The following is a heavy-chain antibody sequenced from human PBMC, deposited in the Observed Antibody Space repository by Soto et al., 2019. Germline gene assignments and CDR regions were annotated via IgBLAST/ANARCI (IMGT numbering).Heavy chain of an antibody. CDR3: ARDLPPGYLDAFDI. Sequence: GGSLRLSCAASGFTFSSYSMNWVRQAPGKGLEWVSSISSSSSYIYYADSVKGRFTISRDNAKNSLYLQMNSLRAEDTAVYYCARDLPPGYLDAFDIWGQGTMVTVSS. V-gene: IGHV3-21*01. CDR2: ISSSSSYI. J-gene: IGHJ3*02. D-gene: IGHD1-1*01. CDR1: GFTFSSYS.